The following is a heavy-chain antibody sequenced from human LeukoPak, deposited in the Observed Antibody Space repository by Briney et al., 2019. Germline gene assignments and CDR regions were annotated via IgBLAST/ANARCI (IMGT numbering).Heavy chain of an antibody. J-gene: IGHJ6*02. CDR2: IYYSGST. CDR3: ARQVGSSSLDV. Sequence: SETLSLTCTVSGGSISSYYWSWIRQPPGKGLEWIGYIYYSGSTNYNPSLKSRVTISVDTSKNQFSLKLSSVTAADTAVYYCARQVGSSSLDVWSQGTTVTVSS. CDR1: GGSISSYY. V-gene: IGHV4-59*08. D-gene: IGHD6-13*01.